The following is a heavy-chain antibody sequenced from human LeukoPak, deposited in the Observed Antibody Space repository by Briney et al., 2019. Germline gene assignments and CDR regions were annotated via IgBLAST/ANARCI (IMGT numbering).Heavy chain of an antibody. Sequence: GSLRLSCAASGFTFSSYVMHWVRQAPGKGLEWVAVISYDGSNKYYADSVKGRFTISRDNSKNTLYLQMNSLRAEDTAVYYCAREGQWLVPDTDAFDIWGQGTMVTVSS. J-gene: IGHJ3*02. V-gene: IGHV3-30-3*01. CDR1: GFTFSSYV. D-gene: IGHD6-19*01. CDR3: AREGQWLVPDTDAFDI. CDR2: ISYDGSNK.